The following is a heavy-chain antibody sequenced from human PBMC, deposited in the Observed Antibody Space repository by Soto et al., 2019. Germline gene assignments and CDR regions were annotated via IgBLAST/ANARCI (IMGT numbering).Heavy chain of an antibody. V-gene: IGHV1-69*01. J-gene: IGHJ4*02. CDR2: NIPIFGTA. Sequence: QVQLVQSGAEVKKPGSSVKVSCKASGGTFSSYAISWVRQAPGQGLEWMGGNIPIFGTANYAQKFQGRVTITADESTSTAYMELSSLRSEDTAVYYCARVVYYDSSGRLGGFDYWGQGTLVTVSS. CDR1: GGTFSSYA. CDR3: ARVVYYDSSGRLGGFDY. D-gene: IGHD3-22*01.